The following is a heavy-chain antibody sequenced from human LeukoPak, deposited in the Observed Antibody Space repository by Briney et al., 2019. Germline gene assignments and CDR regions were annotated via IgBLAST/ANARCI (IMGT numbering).Heavy chain of an antibody. CDR2: FDYEDGQT. V-gene: IGHV1-24*01. Sequence: ASVKVSCKVSGYPLTEISIHWVRQTPGEGLEWIGGFDYEDGQTIYAQNVQGRAVMTEDTSTDTAHMELHSLRSEDTAVYYCATRPSVPLAGTRWYFDFWGQGTLVTVSA. CDR3: ATRPSVPLAGTRWYFDF. J-gene: IGHJ4*02. D-gene: IGHD6-19*01. CDR1: GYPLTEIS.